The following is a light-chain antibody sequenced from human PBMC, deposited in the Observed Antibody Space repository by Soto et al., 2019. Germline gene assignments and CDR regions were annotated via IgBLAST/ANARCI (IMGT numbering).Light chain of an antibody. CDR2: GSS. J-gene: IGKJ5*01. V-gene: IGKV3-15*01. CDR3: QQYTNWPPIT. CDR1: QSVSSK. Sequence: EIVMTQSPDTLSVSPGERATLSCRASQSVSSKLAWYQQEPGQAPRLLIYGSSTRATGVPARFSGSGSGADFTLTISNLQSEDFAVYYCQQYTNWPPITFGQGTRLEIK.